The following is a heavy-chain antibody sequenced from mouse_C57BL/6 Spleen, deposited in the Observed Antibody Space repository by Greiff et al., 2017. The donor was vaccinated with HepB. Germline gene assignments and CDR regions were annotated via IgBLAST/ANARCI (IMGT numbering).Heavy chain of an antibody. V-gene: IGHV1-64*01. D-gene: IGHD1-1*01. CDR3: ARLFDGIYGSSLDY. J-gene: IGHJ2*01. CDR2: IHPNSGST. Sequence: QVQLKQPGAELVKPGASVKLSCKASGYTFTSYWMHWVKQRPGQGLEWIGMIHPNSGSTNYNEKFKSKATLTVDKSSSTAYVQLSSLTSEDSAVYYCARLFDGIYGSSLDYWGQGTTLTVSS. CDR1: GYTFTSYW.